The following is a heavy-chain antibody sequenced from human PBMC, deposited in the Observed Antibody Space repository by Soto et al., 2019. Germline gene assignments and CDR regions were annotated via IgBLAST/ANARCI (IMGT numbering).Heavy chain of an antibody. V-gene: IGHV4-31*03. CDR3: ARYDYYDSSGYYTRSNFDY. Sequence: SETMSLTSTVSGGSISSGGYYWSWIRQHPGKGLEWIGYIYYSGSTYYNPSLKSRVTISVDTSKNQFSLKLSSVTAADTAVYYCARYDYYDSSGYYTRSNFDYWGQGTLVTVSS. J-gene: IGHJ4*02. CDR2: IYYSGST. D-gene: IGHD3-22*01. CDR1: GGSISSGGYY.